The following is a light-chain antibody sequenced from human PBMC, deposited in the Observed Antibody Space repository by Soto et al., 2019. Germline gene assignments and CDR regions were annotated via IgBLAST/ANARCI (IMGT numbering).Light chain of an antibody. J-gene: IGLJ2*01. V-gene: IGLV2-8*01. CDR3: NSYAGSHNVI. Sequence: QSALTQPPSASGSPGQSVTISCTGTSNDIGGYNFVSWYQQHPGKAPKLIIYEVTERPSGVPDRFSGSKSGNTASLTVSGLQAEDEADYYCNSYAGSHNVIFGGGTKVTVL. CDR1: SNDIGGYNF. CDR2: EVT.